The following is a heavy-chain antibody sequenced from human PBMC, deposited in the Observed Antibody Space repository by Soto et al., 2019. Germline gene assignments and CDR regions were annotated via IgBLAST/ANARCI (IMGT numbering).Heavy chain of an antibody. CDR3: SRHGLSCSGWTAAGFDY. Sequence: SETLSLTCTVSGGSISSSTYYWGWIRQPPGKGLEWIGSVYFSVTTYYNPSLKSRLTFSEDTSKNLFSLKLSSVTAADTAVYFCSRHGLSCSGWTAAGFDYWGQGIVVTVSS. CDR1: GGSISSSTYY. D-gene: IGHD6-19*01. J-gene: IGHJ4*02. V-gene: IGHV4-39*01. CDR2: VYFSVTT.